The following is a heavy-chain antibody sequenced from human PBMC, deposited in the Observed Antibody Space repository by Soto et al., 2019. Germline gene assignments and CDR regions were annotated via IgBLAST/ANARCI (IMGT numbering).Heavy chain of an antibody. CDR3: ARRNWGISSGDYYYYYMDV. CDR1: GGSIRSYY. D-gene: IGHD7-27*01. Sequence: SETLSLTCSVSGGSIRSYYWSWIRQPPGKGLEWIGCMYYSGSTNYNPSLKSRVTISVDTSKNQFSLKLSSVTAADTAVYYCARRNWGISSGDYYYYYMDVWGKGTTVTVSS. V-gene: IGHV4-59*08. CDR2: MYYSGST. J-gene: IGHJ6*03.